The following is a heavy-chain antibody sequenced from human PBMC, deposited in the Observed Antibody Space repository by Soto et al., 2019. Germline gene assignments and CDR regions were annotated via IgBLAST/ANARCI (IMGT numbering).Heavy chain of an antibody. V-gene: IGHV4-39*01. CDR1: GGSISSSSYY. CDR3: AKTSIAAADPYFYYGMDV. Sequence: SETLSLTCTVSGGSISSSSYYWGWIRQPPGKGLEWIGSIYYSGSTYYNPSLKSRVTISVDTSKNQFSLKLSSVTAADTAVYYCAKTSIAAADPYFYYGMDVWGQGTTVPVSS. J-gene: IGHJ6*02. D-gene: IGHD6-13*01. CDR2: IYYSGST.